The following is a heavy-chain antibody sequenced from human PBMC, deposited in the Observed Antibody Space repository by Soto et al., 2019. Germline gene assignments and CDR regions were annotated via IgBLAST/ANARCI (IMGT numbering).Heavy chain of an antibody. CDR2: IRSKAYGGTA. V-gene: IGHV3-49*04. CDR1: GFTFGDYA. CDR3: TRYRYCSGVSSYSTWTYYYYYYGMYV. J-gene: IGHJ6*02. D-gene: IGHD2-15*01. Sequence: GGSLRLSCTASGFTFGDYAMSWVRQAQGKGLERVGFIRSKAYGGTAEYAASVKGRFTISRDDSKSIAYLQMNNLKTEDQATYYCTRYRYCSGVSSYSTWTYYYYYYGMYVWGQGTTFTISS.